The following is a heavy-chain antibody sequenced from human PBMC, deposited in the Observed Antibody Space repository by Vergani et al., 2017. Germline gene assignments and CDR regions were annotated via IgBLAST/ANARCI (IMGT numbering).Heavy chain of an antibody. D-gene: IGHD6-13*01. V-gene: IGHV4-59*01. J-gene: IGHJ5*02. CDR1: GDSMNTYY. Sequence: QVQLQESGPGLVKPSETLSLTCSVSGDSMNTYYWTWIRQPPGKGLEWIGYIYDSGDTKYNPSLKSRVTISVDTSKNQFSLKLSSVTAADTAVYYCARAPSYSSSWYPNWFDPWGQGTLVTVSS. CDR2: IYDSGDT. CDR3: ARAPSYSSSWYPNWFDP.